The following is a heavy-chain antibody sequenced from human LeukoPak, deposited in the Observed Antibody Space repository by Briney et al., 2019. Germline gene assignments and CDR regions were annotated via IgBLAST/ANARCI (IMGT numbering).Heavy chain of an antibody. V-gene: IGHV1-8*01. J-gene: IGHJ3*02. CDR1: GYTFTSYD. CDR2: MNPNSGNT. CDR3: ARVYDSSGPDAFDI. D-gene: IGHD3-22*01. Sequence: ASVKVSCKASGYTFTSYDINWVRQATGQGLEWMGWMNPNSGNTGYAQKFQGRVTMTRNTSISTAYMELSSLRSEDTAVYYCARVYDSSGPDAFDIWGQGTMVTVSS.